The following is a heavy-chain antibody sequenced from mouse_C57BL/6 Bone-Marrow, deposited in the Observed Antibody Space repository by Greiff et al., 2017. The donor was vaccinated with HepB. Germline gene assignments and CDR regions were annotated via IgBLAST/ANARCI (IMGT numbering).Heavy chain of an antibody. CDR1: GFTFTDYY. J-gene: IGHJ1*03. D-gene: IGHD1-1*01. V-gene: IGHV7-3*01. CDR2: IRNKANGYTT. CDR3: ARLYYGSWYFDV. Sequence: EVKLMESGGGLVQPGGSLSLSCAASGFTFTDYYMSWVRQPPGKALEWLGFIRNKANGYTTEYSASVKGRFTISRDNSQSILYLQMNALRAEDSATYYCARLYYGSWYFDVWGTGTTVTVSS.